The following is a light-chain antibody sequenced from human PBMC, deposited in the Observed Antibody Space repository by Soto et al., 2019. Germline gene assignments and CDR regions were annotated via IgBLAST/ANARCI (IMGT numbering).Light chain of an antibody. CDR1: QTISHW. J-gene: IGKJ2*01. CDR2: DAS. V-gene: IGKV1-5*01. Sequence: DIPLTQSPSTLSASVGDRVTITCRASQTISHWLAWYQQKPGKAPKLLIYDASSLESGVPSRFSGSGSGTEFTLTISRLQPDDFATYYCQQYSSYYTFGQGTQLEIK. CDR3: QQYSSYYT.